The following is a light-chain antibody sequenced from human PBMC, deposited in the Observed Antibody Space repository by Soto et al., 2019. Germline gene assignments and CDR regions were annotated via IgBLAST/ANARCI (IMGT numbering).Light chain of an antibody. J-gene: IGKJ1*01. CDR2: DAS. Sequence: EIVLPQSPATLYLSPGERATLSCRASQGVSSYLAWYQQKPGQAPRLLIYDASNRATGIPARFRGSVSGADFTLTISGLDPEDAAVYYCQQRSNWPPTFGQGTKVEIK. CDR3: QQRSNWPPT. CDR1: QGVSSY. V-gene: IGKV3-11*01.